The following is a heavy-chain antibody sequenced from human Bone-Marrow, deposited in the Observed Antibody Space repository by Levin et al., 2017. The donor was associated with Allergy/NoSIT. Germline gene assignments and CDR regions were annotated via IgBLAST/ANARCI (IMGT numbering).Heavy chain of an antibody. CDR2: IIGTGDKT. D-gene: IGHD6-19*01. V-gene: IGHV3-23*01. Sequence: GGSLRLSCAASGFSFSNYAMDWVRQAPGKGLEWVSAIIGTGDKTYYADSVKGRFTISRDNSKNTLYLQMNSLRAEDTAIYYCAKSEFTSGWNYWGQGTLVTVSS. J-gene: IGHJ4*02. CDR1: GFSFSNYA. CDR3: AKSEFTSGWNY.